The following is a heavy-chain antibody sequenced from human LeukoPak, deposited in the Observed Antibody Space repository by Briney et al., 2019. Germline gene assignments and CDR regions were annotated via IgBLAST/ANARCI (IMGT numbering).Heavy chain of an antibody. D-gene: IGHD3-22*01. J-gene: IGHJ5*02. CDR3: VRGIYYDSGRNCFDP. CDR1: GGSISSYY. V-gene: IGHV4-4*07. Sequence: PSETLSLTCTVSGGSISSYYWSWIRQPAGKGLEWIGRSSTTGNTNYNPSLKSRVTMLVDTSKNQFSLRLTSVTAADTAVYYCVRGIYYDSGRNCFDPWGQGTLVTVSS. CDR2: SSTTGNT.